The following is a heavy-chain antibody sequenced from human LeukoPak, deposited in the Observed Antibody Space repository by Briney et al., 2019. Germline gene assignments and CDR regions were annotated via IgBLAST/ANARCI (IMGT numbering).Heavy chain of an antibody. V-gene: IGHV3-30-3*01. Sequence: PGGSLRLSCAASGFTFSSYAMHWVRQAPGKGLEWVAVISYDGSNKYYADSVKGRFTISRDNSKNTLYLQMNSLRAEDTAVYYCAKAESKVRYFDWLLLGIHYFDYWGQGTLVTVSS. J-gene: IGHJ4*02. CDR2: ISYDGSNK. D-gene: IGHD3-9*01. CDR3: AKAESKVRYFDWLLLGIHYFDY. CDR1: GFTFSSYA.